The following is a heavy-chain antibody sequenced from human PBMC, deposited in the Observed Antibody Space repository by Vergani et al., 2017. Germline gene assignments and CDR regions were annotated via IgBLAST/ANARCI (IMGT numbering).Heavy chain of an antibody. V-gene: IGHV3-30*18. CDR1: GFTFSSYG. D-gene: IGHD2-15*01. Sequence: QVQLVESGGGVVQPGRSLRLSCAASGFTFSSYGMHWVRQAPGKGLEWVAVISYDGSNKYYADSVKGRFTISRDNSKNTLYLQMNSLRAEDTAVYYCAKGSIRPTPNWYFDLWGRGTLVTVSS. CDR3: AKGSIRPTPNWYFDL. J-gene: IGHJ2*01. CDR2: ISYDGSNK.